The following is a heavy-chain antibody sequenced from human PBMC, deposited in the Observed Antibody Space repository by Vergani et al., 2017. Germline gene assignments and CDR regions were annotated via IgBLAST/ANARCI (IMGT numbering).Heavy chain of an antibody. J-gene: IGHJ4*02. CDR3: AKDLDDILTGPFDY. CDR2: TWYDGNNK. CDR1: GFTFNQYG. V-gene: IGHV3-33*06. Sequence: QVQLVESGGGVVQPGRSLRLSCAASGFTFNQYGMHWVRQAPGKGLEWVAVTWYDGNNKQYADSVKGRFTISRDNSKNTLYLQMNSLRAEDTAVYYCAKDLDDILTGPFDYWGQGTLVTVSS. D-gene: IGHD3-9*01.